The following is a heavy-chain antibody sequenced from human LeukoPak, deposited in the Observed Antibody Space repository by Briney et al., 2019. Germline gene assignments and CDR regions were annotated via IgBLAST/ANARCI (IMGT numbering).Heavy chain of an antibody. J-gene: IGHJ6*02. V-gene: IGHV3-30*18. CDR1: GFTFSSYG. CDR2: ISYDGSNK. Sequence: QPGRSLRLSCAASGFTFSSYGMHWVRQAPGKGLEWVAVISYDGSNKYYADSVKGRFTISRDNSKNTLYLQMNCLRAEDTAVYYCAKENYYYGMDVWGQGTTVTVSS. CDR3: AKENYYYGMDV.